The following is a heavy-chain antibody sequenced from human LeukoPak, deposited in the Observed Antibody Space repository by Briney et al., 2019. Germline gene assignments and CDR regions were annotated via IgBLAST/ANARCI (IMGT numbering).Heavy chain of an antibody. D-gene: IGHD2-15*01. Sequence: GGSLRLSCSASGFTFSSYAMHWVRQAPRKGLEYVSGISTNGGRTYYVDSVKDRFTISRDSSKNTLYLQMSNLRVEDTAVYFCPLPTLGYWGQGTLVTVSS. CDR3: PLPTLGY. CDR1: GFTFSSYA. V-gene: IGHV3-64D*08. CDR2: ISTNGGRT. J-gene: IGHJ4*02.